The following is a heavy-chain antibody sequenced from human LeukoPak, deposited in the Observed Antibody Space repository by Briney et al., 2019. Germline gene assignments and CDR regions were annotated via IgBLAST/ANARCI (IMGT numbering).Heavy chain of an antibody. CDR1: GFTFSSYS. D-gene: IGHD3-22*01. J-gene: IGHJ4*02. V-gene: IGHV3-21*01. CDR2: ISSSSSYI. CDR3: AREYYYDCSGHFDY. Sequence: GGSLRLSCAASGFTFSSYSMNWVRQAPGKGLEWVSSISSSSSYIYYADSVKCRFTISRANAKTSLYLQMNSLRAEDTAVYYCAREYYYDCSGHFDYWGQGTLVTVSS.